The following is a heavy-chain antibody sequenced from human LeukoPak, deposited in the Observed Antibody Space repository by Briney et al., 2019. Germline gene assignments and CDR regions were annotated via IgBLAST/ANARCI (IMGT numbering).Heavy chain of an antibody. CDR2: ISYDGSNK. D-gene: IGHD3-22*01. CDR1: GFTFSSYG. V-gene: IGHV3-30*18. Sequence: GGSLRLSWAAPGFTFSSYGMHWVRQAQGKGLGWVAVISYDGSNKYYADSVKGRFTISRDNSKNTLYLQMNSLRAEDTAVYYCAKGRGYYDSSGYQQGDYWGQGTLVTVSS. J-gene: IGHJ4*02. CDR3: AKGRGYYDSSGYQQGDY.